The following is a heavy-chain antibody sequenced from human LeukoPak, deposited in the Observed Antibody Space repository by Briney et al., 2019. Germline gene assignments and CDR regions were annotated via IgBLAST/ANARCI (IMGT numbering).Heavy chain of an antibody. J-gene: IGHJ4*02. Sequence: GGSLRLSCTGSGFTFGDYAMSWVRQAPGKGLEWIGFIRTNSYGGTTEYAASVKGRFTISRDDSKSIAYLQMDSLKTEDTAVYYCTRVPQIDCWGQGTLVTVSS. CDR1: GFTFGDYA. V-gene: IGHV3-49*04. CDR2: IRTNSYGGTT. CDR3: TRVPQIDC.